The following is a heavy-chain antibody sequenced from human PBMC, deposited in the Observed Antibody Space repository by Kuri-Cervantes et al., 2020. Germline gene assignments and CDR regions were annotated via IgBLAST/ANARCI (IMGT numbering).Heavy chain of an antibody. D-gene: IGHD3-10*01. J-gene: IGHJ4*02. CDR2: IYHSGST. Sequence: ESLKISCAASGFTFSSYSMNWVRQAPGKGLEWIGSIYHSGSTYYNPSLKSRVTISVDTSKNQFSLKLSSVTAADTAVYYCASRVQGVRKNEGGFDYWGQGTLVTVSS. CDR3: ASRVQGVRKNEGGFDY. CDR1: GFTFSSYS. V-gene: IGHV4-38-2*01.